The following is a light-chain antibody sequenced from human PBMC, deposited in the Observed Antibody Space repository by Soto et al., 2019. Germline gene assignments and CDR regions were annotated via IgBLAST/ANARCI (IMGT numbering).Light chain of an antibody. J-gene: IGKJ1*01. V-gene: IGKV1-5*03. CDR1: QSISSW. Sequence: DIQMTPSPSILSASVVDRVTITCRASQSISSWLAWYQQKPGKAPNLLIHKASHLESGVPSRFSGSGSGTEFTLTISSLQPGDFATYYCQNYNTYPWTCGQGTKGDIK. CDR2: KAS. CDR3: QNYNTYPWT.